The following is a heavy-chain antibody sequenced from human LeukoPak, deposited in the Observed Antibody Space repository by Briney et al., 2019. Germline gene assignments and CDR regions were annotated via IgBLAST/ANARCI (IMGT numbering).Heavy chain of an antibody. Sequence: PGGSLRLSCAASGFTFSSYTMNWVRQAPGKGLEWVSSISSTSSYIHYADSVKGRFTISRDSAKNSLYLQMNSLRAEETAVYYCANESSAWYYFDYWGQGTLVTVSS. J-gene: IGHJ4*02. D-gene: IGHD6-19*01. V-gene: IGHV3-21*01. CDR1: GFTFSSYT. CDR3: ANESSAWYYFDY. CDR2: ISSTSSYI.